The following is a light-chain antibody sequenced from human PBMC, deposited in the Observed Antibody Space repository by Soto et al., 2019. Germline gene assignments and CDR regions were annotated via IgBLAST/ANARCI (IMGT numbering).Light chain of an antibody. CDR2: AAS. CDR3: QQSYSTPLT. J-gene: IGKJ4*01. CDR1: QSISSY. V-gene: IGKV1-39*01. Sequence: DIQMTQSPSSLSASVGDRVTITCRASQSISSYLNRYQQKPGKAPKLLIYAASSLQSGVPSRFSGSGSGTDFTLTISSLQPEDFANYYCQQSYSTPLTFGGGTQVEIK.